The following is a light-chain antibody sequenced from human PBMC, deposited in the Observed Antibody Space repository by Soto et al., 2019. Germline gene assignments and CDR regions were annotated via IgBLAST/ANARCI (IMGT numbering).Light chain of an antibody. V-gene: IGKV1-27*01. CDR3: QKYNSAPLT. J-gene: IGKJ4*01. CDR2: AAS. Sequence: DIQMTQSPSSLSASLGDRVTITCRASQGIGVYLAWFQQKPGKVPKLLIYAASTLQSGVPSRFSGSESGTDFTLTIRSLQPEDFATYYCQKYNSAPLTFGGGTKVEIK. CDR1: QGIGVY.